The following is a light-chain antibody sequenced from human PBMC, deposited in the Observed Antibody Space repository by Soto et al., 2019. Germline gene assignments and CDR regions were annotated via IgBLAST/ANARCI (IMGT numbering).Light chain of an antibody. Sequence: EIVMTQSPATLAVSPGERAALSCRASQSVSSNFAWYQQKPGQAPRLLIYGASSRATGTPARFSGSGSGTEFTLTISSLQSEDFAVYYCQQYNNWTYTFGLGTKLE. J-gene: IGKJ2*01. CDR1: QSVSSN. CDR3: QQYNNWTYT. CDR2: GAS. V-gene: IGKV3-15*01.